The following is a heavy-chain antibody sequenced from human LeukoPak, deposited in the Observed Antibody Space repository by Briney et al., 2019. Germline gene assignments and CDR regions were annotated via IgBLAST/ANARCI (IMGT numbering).Heavy chain of an antibody. CDR1: GGSFSGYY. Sequence: PSETLSLTCAVYGGSFSGYYWSWIRQPPGKGLEWIGEINHSGSTNYNPSLKSRVTISVDTSKNQFSLKLSSVTAADTAVYYCARGGRKLRWYSSSWYYFDYWGQGTLVTVSS. CDR2: INHSGST. V-gene: IGHV4-34*01. J-gene: IGHJ4*02. CDR3: ARGGRKLRWYSSSWYYFDY. D-gene: IGHD6-13*01.